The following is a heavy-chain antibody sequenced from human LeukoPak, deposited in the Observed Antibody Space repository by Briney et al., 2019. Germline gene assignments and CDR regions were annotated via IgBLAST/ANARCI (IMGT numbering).Heavy chain of an antibody. V-gene: IGHV1-8*01. CDR1: AYTFTSYD. Sequence: GASVKVSCKASAYTFTSYDINWVRQATGQGLEWMGWMNPNSGNTGYAQKFQGRVTMTRNTSMSTAYMELSSLRSEDTAVYYCARGAPGSYCSGGSCPYFDYWGQGTLISVSS. J-gene: IGHJ4*02. D-gene: IGHD2-15*01. CDR2: MNPNSGNT. CDR3: ARGAPGSYCSGGSCPYFDY.